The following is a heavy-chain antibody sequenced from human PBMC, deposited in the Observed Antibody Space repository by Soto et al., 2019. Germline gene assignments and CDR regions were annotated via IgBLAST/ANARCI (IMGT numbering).Heavy chain of an antibody. V-gene: IGHV1-69*13. CDR2: IIPIFGTA. CDR3: ARSALSSSWGHYYGMDV. Sequence: ASVKVSCKASGGTFSSYAISWVRQAPGQGLEWMGGIIPIFGTANYAQKFQGRVTITADESTSTAYMELSSLRSEDTTVYYCARSALSSSWGHYYGMDVWGQGTTVTVSS. CDR1: GGTFSSYA. D-gene: IGHD6-13*01. J-gene: IGHJ6*02.